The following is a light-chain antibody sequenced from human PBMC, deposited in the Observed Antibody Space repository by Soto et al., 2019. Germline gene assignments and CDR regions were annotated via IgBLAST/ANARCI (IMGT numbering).Light chain of an antibody. Sequence: DVQMTQSPSTLSASVGDRVTITCRASQNINSWLAWYQQKPGKAPKLLIYDASSLESGVPSRFSGSGSGTEFTLTISSLQPDDFANYYCQQYHTYWAFAQGTKVEIK. CDR3: QQYHTYWA. V-gene: IGKV1-5*01. CDR1: QNINSW. CDR2: DAS. J-gene: IGKJ1*01.